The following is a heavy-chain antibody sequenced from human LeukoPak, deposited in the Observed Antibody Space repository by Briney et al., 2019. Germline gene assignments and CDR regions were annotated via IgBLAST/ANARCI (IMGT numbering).Heavy chain of an antibody. CDR2: INPNSGGT. Sequence: ASVKVSCKASGYTFTGYYIHWMRQAPGQGLEWMGWINPNSGGTNYAQNFQGRVTMTRDTSISTAYMGLSRLNSDDTAVYYCTRDHTSDAFDMWGQGTMVTVSS. J-gene: IGHJ3*02. CDR1: GYTFTGYY. V-gene: IGHV1-2*02. CDR3: TRDHTSDAFDM.